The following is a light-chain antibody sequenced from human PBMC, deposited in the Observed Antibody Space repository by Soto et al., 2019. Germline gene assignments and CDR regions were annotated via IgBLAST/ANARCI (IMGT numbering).Light chain of an antibody. J-gene: IGKJ1*01. V-gene: IGKV1-5*01. CDR2: AAS. CDR3: QQLNSYSWT. CDR1: QSISSW. Sequence: DIQMTHSPSTLSASVGDSVTITCLASQSISSWLAWYQQKPGKAPKLLIYAASTLQSGVPSRFSGSGSGTEFTLTISSLQPEDFATYYCQQLNSYSWTFGQGTKVDIK.